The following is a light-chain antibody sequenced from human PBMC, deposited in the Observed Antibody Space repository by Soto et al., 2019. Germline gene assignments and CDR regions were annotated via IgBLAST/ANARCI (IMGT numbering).Light chain of an antibody. J-gene: IGLJ3*02. CDR3: QTWGTGIHWV. V-gene: IGLV4-69*01. CDR2: LNSDGSH. CDR1: SGHSSHA. Sequence: QLVLTQSPSASASLGASVKLTCTLSSGHSSHAIAWHQQQPEKGPRYLMKLNSDGSHSKGDGIPDRFSGSSSGAERYLIISSLQSEDEADYYCQTWGTGIHWVFGGGTKVTVL.